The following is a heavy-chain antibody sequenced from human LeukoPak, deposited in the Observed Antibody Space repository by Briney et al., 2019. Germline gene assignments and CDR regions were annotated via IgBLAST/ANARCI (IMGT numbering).Heavy chain of an antibody. CDR1: RDSIRSSSYF. J-gene: IGHJ4*02. CDR2: IYYSGST. Sequence: SETLSLTCTVSRDSIRSSSYFWGWIRQPPGKGLEWIGSIYYSGSTYYNPSLKSRVTISVDTPKKQFSLELSSVTAADTAVYYCARHGEPLAKQWVGPYLQYWGQGTLVTVSS. V-gene: IGHV4-39*01. D-gene: IGHD6-19*01. CDR3: ARHGEPLAKQWVGPYLQY.